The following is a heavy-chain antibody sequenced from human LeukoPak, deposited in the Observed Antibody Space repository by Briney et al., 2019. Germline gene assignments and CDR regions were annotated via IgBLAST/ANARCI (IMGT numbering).Heavy chain of an antibody. D-gene: IGHD6-13*01. Sequence: ASVKVSCKASGYTFAGYYMHWVRQAPGQGLEWMGWINPNSGGTDYAQKFQGRVTMTRDTSISTAYMELSRLRSDDTAVYYCAREGRAAGYYYGMDVWGQGTTVTVSS. CDR1: GYTFAGYY. J-gene: IGHJ6*02. CDR2: INPNSGGT. CDR3: AREGRAAGYYYGMDV. V-gene: IGHV1-2*02.